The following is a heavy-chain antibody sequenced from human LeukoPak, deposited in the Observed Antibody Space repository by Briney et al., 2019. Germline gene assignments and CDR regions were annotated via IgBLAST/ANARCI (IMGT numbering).Heavy chain of an antibody. V-gene: IGHV1-2*02. Sequence: ASVKVSCKASGFTFTSYGISWVRQAPGQGLEWMGWINPNRGGTNYAQKFQGRVTMTRDTSISTAYMELSRLRSDDTAVYYCARDQDCSGGSCYSAAFNIWGQGTMVTVSS. CDR3: ARDQDCSGGSCYSAAFNI. J-gene: IGHJ3*02. D-gene: IGHD2-15*01. CDR1: GFTFTSYG. CDR2: INPNRGGT.